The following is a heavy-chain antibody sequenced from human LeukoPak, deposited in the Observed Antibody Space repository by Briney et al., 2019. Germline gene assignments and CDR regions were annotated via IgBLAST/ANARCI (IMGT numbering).Heavy chain of an antibody. J-gene: IGHJ4*02. CDR2: ISAYNGNT. Sequence: EASVTVSCKASGYTFTSYGISWVRQAPGQGLEGMGWISAYNGNTNYAQKLQGRVTMTTDTSTSTAYMELRSLRSDDTAVYYCARGGYSGYDPLGDFDYWGQGTLVTVSS. CDR1: GYTFTSYG. D-gene: IGHD5-12*01. CDR3: ARGGYSGYDPLGDFDY. V-gene: IGHV1-18*01.